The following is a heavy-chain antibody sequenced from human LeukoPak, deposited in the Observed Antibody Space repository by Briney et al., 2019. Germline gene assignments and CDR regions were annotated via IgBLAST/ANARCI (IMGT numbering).Heavy chain of an antibody. D-gene: IGHD6-19*01. J-gene: IGHJ6*03. CDR2: ISAYNGNT. CDR3: ARGRGSSGWYRGVYYYMDV. CDR1: GYTFTSYG. V-gene: IGHV1-18*01. Sequence: ASVKVSCKASGYTFTSYGISWVRQAPGQGLEWMGWISAYNGNTNYAQKLQGRVTMTTDTSTSTAYMELRSLRSDDTAVYYCARGRGSSGWYRGVYYYMDVWGKGTMVTVSS.